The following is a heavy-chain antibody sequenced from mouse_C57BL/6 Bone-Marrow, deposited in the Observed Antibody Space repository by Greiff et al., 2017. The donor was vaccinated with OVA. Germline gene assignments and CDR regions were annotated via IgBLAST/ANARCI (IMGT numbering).Heavy chain of an antibody. CDR2: ISNGGGST. V-gene: IGHV5-12*01. CDR3: ARPTTGTDWYFDV. J-gene: IGHJ1*03. CDR1: GFTFSDYY. Sequence: EVQLVESGGGLVQPGGSLKLSCAASGFTFSDYYMYWVRQTPEKRLEWVAYISNGGGSTYYPDTVKGRFTISRDNAKNTLYLQMSRLKSEDTAMYYCARPTTGTDWYFDVWGTGTTVTVS. D-gene: IGHD4-1*02.